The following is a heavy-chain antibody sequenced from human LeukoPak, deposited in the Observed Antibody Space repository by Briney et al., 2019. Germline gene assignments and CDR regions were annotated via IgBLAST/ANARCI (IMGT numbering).Heavy chain of an antibody. D-gene: IGHD3-22*01. CDR3: ARDRSSGLFDP. CDR2: IYYRGST. Sequence: SETLSLTCTVSGGSISSSSYYWGWIRQPPGKGLEWIGSIYYRGSTHYNPSLKSRVTISVDTSKNQFSLKLSSVTAADTAVYYCARDRSSGLFDPWGQGTLVTVSS. J-gene: IGHJ5*02. CDR1: GGSISSSSYY. V-gene: IGHV4-39*07.